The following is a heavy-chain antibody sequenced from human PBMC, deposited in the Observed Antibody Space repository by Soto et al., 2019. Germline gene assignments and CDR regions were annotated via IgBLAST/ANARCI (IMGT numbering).Heavy chain of an antibody. D-gene: IGHD6-6*01. CDR3: ARWVAARRAYYYYGMDV. Sequence: SETLSLTCAVYGGSFRGYYWSWIRQPPGKGLEWIGEINHSGSTNYNPSLKSRVTISVDTAKNQFSLTLSSVTAADTGVYYCARWVAARRAYYYYGMDVWGQGTTVTVS. CDR2: INHSGST. V-gene: IGHV4-34*01. J-gene: IGHJ6*02. CDR1: GGSFRGYY.